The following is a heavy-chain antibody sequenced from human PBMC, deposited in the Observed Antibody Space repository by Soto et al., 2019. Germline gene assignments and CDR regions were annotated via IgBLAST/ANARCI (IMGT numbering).Heavy chain of an antibody. CDR2: SSHLENT. V-gene: IGHV4-30-2*01. Sequence: QLQLHQSGSGLVKASQTLSLTCTFSGASIPYGGYSWIWIRKPAGKGLQWIGYSSHLENTFYNPSFQSRLTLSIHRSKNQFSLKLASMNAADTAVYYCARGGGYDPFDYWGKGTMVNVAS. CDR1: GASIPYGGYS. J-gene: IGHJ4*02. D-gene: IGHD5-12*01. CDR3: ARGGGYDPFDY.